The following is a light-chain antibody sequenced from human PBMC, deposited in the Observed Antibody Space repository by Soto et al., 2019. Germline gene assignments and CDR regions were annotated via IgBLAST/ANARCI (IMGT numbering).Light chain of an antibody. Sequence: IQLTQSPSSLSASVGDRVTITCRASQDISSYSAWYQQKPGKAPNLLIYAASTLQSGVPSRFSASGVGTDFTLTISSLQAEDFATYYCQQVRSYPSTFGGGTKVEIK. CDR1: QDISSY. CDR3: QQVRSYPST. J-gene: IGKJ4*01. CDR2: AAS. V-gene: IGKV1-9*01.